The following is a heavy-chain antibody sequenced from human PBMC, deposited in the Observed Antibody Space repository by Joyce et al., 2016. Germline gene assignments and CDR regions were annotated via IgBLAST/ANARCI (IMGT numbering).Heavy chain of an antibody. D-gene: IGHD2-15*01. Sequence: EVQLEQSGTEVKKPGESLKISCKGSGYTFTKYWIGWVRQMPGKGLEWMGIIYPADSDTRYRPSLQGQVTISVDKATNTAYLQWSSLKASDTAMYYCARGYCSGGSCFDYWGQGSLVTVSS. J-gene: IGHJ4*02. CDR3: ARGYCSGGSCFDY. CDR2: IYPADSDT. CDR1: GYTFTKYW. V-gene: IGHV5-51*01.